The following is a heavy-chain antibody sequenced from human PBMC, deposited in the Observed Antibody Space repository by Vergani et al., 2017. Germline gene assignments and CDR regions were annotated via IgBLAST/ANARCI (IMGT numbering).Heavy chain of an antibody. J-gene: IGHJ5*02. CDR2: ISYHGSNK. D-gene: IGHD6-13*01. Sequence: VHLVESGGGLVQPGRSLRLSCAASGFTFSTYGMHWVRQAPGKGLEWVAVISYHGSNKYYADSVKGRFTISRDNSKNTLDLQMNSLRTEDTAVYYCAKDRVPDGYSSSWDPDHWGQGTLVTVSS. V-gene: IGHV3-30*18. CDR3: AKDRVPDGYSSSWDPDH. CDR1: GFTFSTYG.